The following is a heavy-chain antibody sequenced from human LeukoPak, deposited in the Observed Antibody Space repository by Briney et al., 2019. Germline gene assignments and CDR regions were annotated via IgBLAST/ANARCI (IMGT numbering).Heavy chain of an antibody. D-gene: IGHD5-24*01. CDR1: GGTFSSYA. CDR3: ARDAQMRWLQLNYGLDY. J-gene: IGHJ4*02. V-gene: IGHV1-69*05. Sequence: SVKVSCKASGGTFSSYAISWVRQAPGQGLEWTGAIIPIFGTANYAQKFQGRVTITTDESTSTAYMELSSLRSEDTAVYYCARDAQMRWLQLNYGLDYWGQGTLVTVSS. CDR2: IIPIFGTA.